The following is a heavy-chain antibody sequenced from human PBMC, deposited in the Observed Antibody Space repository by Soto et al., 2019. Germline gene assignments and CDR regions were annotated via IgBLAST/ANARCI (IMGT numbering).Heavy chain of an antibody. Sequence: GGSLRLYCAGSGFPLSNSWIHWVRQAPGNGPVWVSRINNDGSTTRYADSVKGVFTISRDNAKNTLYLQMNSLRAEDTAVYYCASQGLYYYGLDVWGQGTTVTVSS. V-gene: IGHV3-74*01. J-gene: IGHJ6*02. CDR2: INNDGSTT. CDR3: ASQGLYYYGLDV. CDR1: GFPLSNSW.